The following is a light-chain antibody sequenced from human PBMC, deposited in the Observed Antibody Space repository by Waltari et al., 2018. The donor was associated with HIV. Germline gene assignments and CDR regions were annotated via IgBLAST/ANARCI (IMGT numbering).Light chain of an antibody. CDR1: TSNIETQW. Sequence: QSVLTQPPSASGTPGQTVTISCSGITSNIETQWVYWYQQLPGTAPKLLIYRNYKRPSGVPERFSVSKSGASASLVISGLRSEDEADYYCEAWDSTLKETLFGGGTKLTVL. J-gene: IGLJ3*02. CDR3: EAWDSTLKETL. V-gene: IGLV1-47*01. CDR2: RNY.